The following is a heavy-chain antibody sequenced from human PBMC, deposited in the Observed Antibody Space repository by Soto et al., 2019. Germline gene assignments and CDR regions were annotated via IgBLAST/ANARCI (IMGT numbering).Heavy chain of an antibody. CDR3: AKNHPYYYYGMDV. Sequence: GGSLRLSCAASGFTFSSYGMHWVRQAPGKGLEWVAVISYDGSNKYYADSVKGRFTISRDNSKNTLYLQMNSLRAEDTAVYYCAKNHPYYYYGMDVWGQGTTVTVSS. CDR2: ISYDGSNK. CDR1: GFTFSSYG. V-gene: IGHV3-30*18. J-gene: IGHJ6*02.